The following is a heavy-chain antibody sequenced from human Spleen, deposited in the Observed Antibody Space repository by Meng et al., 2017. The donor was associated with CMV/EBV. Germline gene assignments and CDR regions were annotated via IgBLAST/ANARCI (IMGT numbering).Heavy chain of an antibody. CDR3: ARDLRPTTGLLGYFDY. D-gene: IGHD2-8*02. V-gene: IGHV3-53*05. J-gene: IGHJ4*02. CDR1: EFSVSRDH. CDR2: VYSGDRT. Sequence: SEFSVSRDHMTWVRQAPGKGLEWVSVVYSGDRTNYADSVKGRFTISRDNSKNTLYLQMNSLRAEDTAVYYCARDLRPTTGLLGYFDYWGQGTLVTVSS.